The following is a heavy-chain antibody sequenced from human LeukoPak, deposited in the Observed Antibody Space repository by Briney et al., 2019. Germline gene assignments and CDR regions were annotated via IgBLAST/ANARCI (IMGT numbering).Heavy chain of an antibody. V-gene: IGHV3-21*01. CDR1: GFTFSSYA. CDR2: ISSSSSYI. Sequence: PGGSLRLSCAASGFTFSSYAMSWVRQAPGKGLEWVSSISSSSSYIYYADSVKGRFTISRDNAKNSLYLQMNSLRAEDTAVYYCARVNEYYYGSGDLSTFDYWGQGTLVTVSS. D-gene: IGHD3-10*01. J-gene: IGHJ4*02. CDR3: ARVNEYYYGSGDLSTFDY.